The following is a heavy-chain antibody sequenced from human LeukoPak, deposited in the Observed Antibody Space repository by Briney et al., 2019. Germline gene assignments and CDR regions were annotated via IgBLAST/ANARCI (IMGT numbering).Heavy chain of an antibody. CDR2: INHSGST. D-gene: IGHD6-13*01. V-gene: IGHV4-34*01. Sequence: SETLSLTCAVYGGSFSGYYWSWIRQPPGKGLEWIGEINHSGSTNYNPSLKSRVTMSVDTSKNQFSLKLSSVTAADTAVYYCARGRYGSSCQNYWGQGTLVTVSS. J-gene: IGHJ4*02. CDR1: GGSFSGYY. CDR3: ARGRYGSSCQNY.